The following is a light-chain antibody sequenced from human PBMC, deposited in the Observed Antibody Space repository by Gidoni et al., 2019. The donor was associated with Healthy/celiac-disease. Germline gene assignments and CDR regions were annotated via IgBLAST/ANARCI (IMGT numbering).Light chain of an antibody. Sequence: MVMTSSRLCLTVTPGVQAAISCRSSQSLLHSNGYNYLDWYLQKPVNSPQLLFYLGSNLASGVVAGFRGCGSRTSFTLKIGRVEAEDVGVYYCMQGLKTPTFGQGTKVEIK. V-gene: IGKV2-28*01. CDR2: LGS. CDR1: QSLLHSNGYNY. CDR3: MQGLKTPT. J-gene: IGKJ1*01.